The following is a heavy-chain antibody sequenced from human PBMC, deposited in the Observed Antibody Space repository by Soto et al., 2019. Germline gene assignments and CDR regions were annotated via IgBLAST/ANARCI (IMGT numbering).Heavy chain of an antibody. Sequence: LRLSCAASGFTFEDYAMHWVRQAPGKGLEWVAGIRWNSGTTGYADHLKGRFTISRENAKKSLYLQMNSLRVEDTALYYCVTDIGGDYYYYGMDVWGQGTTVTVSS. CDR3: VTDIGGDYYYYGMDV. D-gene: IGHD3-10*01. V-gene: IGHV3-9*01. CDR2: IRWNSGTT. CDR1: GFTFEDYA. J-gene: IGHJ6*02.